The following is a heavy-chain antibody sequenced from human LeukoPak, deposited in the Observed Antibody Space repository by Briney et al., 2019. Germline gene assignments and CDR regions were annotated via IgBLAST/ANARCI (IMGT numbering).Heavy chain of an antibody. CDR3: AKDGSTHWTAYYYYYGMDV. Sequence: GGSLRLSCAASGFTFSSYGMHWVRQAPGKGLEWVAVISYDGSNKYYADSVKGRFTISRDNSKNTLYLQMNSLRAEGTAVYYCAKDGSTHWTAYYYYYGMDVWGQGTTVTVSS. CDR2: ISYDGSNK. CDR1: GFTFSSYG. D-gene: IGHD1-26*01. J-gene: IGHJ6*02. V-gene: IGHV3-30*18.